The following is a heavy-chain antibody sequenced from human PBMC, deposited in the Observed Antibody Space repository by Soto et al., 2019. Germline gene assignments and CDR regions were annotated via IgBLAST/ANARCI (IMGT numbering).Heavy chain of an antibody. J-gene: IGHJ3*02. CDR2: INAYNGNT. CDR3: ARWGVDTATADAFDI. Sequence: ASVKVSCKASGYTFTSYGLHWVRQAPGQRPQWMGWINAYNGNTKYAQEFEGRVTMTTDTSTSTAYMELSSLTSDDSAVYYCARWGVDTATADAFDIWGQGTMVTVSS. V-gene: IGHV1-3*01. D-gene: IGHD5-18*01. CDR1: GYTFTSYG.